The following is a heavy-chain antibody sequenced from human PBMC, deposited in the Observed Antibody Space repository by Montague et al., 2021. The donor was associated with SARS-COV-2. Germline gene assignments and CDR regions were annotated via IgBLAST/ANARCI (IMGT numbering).Heavy chain of an antibody. Sequence: SETLSLTCTVSGGSVSSSPYYWGWIRQPPGRGLEWVGSISYSGRTYFSPSLKSRLTISVDSSENQFSLRLSSVTAADTAVYYCASSYYYGSGTYVYNYYMDVWAKGPRSPSP. CDR3: ASSYYYGSGTYVYNYYMDV. V-gene: IGHV4-39*01. CDR2: ISYSGRT. CDR1: GGSVSSSPYY. J-gene: IGHJ6*03. D-gene: IGHD3-10*01.